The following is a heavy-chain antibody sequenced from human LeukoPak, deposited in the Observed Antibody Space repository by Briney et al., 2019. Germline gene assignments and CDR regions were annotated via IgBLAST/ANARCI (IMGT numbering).Heavy chain of an antibody. CDR2: IYSSGSS. V-gene: IGHV4-61*02. CDR1: GSSIRSESYY. CDR3: ARDMTGSGWNDAFDI. D-gene: IGHD6-19*01. Sequence: SETLSLTCSVSGSSIRSESYYWSWIRRPAGKGLEWIGRIYSSGSSKFNPSLKSRVTISIDTSKNQFSLNLSSVTAADTAVYYCARDMTGSGWNDAFDIWGQGTMVTVSS. J-gene: IGHJ3*02.